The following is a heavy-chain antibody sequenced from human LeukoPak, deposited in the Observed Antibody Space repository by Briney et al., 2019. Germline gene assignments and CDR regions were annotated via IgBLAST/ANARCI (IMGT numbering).Heavy chain of an antibody. V-gene: IGHV3-23*01. CDR2: IRSNGDTT. CDR1: GFTFSSIA. J-gene: IGHJ4*02. D-gene: IGHD1-1*01. CDR3: AKGQELDDGVFDS. Sequence: GGSLRLSCATSGFTFSSIAMTWVRQAPGKGLEWVSTIRSNGDTTYNADSVKGRFTISRDNSKNTLYLQLNSLRVEDTAIYYCAKGQELDDGVFDSWGQGTLVTVSS.